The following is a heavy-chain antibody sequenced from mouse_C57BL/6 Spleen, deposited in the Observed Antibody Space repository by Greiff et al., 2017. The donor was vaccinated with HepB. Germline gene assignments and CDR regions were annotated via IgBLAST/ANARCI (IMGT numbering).Heavy chain of an antibody. CDR2: IDPETGGT. D-gene: IGHD3-3*01. CDR3: KGGTGDWYFDV. V-gene: IGHV1-15*01. CDR1: GYTFTDYE. Sequence: VKLMESGAELVRPGASVTLSCKASGYTFTDYEMHWVKQTPVHGLEWIGAIDPETGGTAYNQKFKGKAILTADKSSSTAYMELRSLTSEDSAVYYCKGGTGDWYFDVWGTGTTVTVSS. J-gene: IGHJ1*03.